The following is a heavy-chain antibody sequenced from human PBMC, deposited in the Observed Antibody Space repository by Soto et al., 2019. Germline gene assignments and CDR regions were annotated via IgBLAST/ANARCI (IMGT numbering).Heavy chain of an antibody. D-gene: IGHD3-22*01. CDR3: ARDLDRLDYYDSSGYYDAFDI. CDR2: INAGNGNT. CDR1: GYTFTSYA. J-gene: IGHJ3*02. V-gene: IGHV1-3*01. Sequence: AASVKVSCKASGYTFTSYAMHWVRQAPGQRLEWMGWINAGNGNTKYSQKFQGRVTITRDTSASTAYMELSSLRSEDTAVYYCARDLDRLDYYDSSGYYDAFDIWGQGTMVTVSS.